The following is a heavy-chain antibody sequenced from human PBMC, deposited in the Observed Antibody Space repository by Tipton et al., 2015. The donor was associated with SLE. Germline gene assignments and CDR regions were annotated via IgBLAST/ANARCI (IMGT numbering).Heavy chain of an antibody. D-gene: IGHD1-20*01. CDR1: GGSISSTQYF. Sequence: TLSLTCTVSGGSISSTQYFWGWIRQPPGKGLEWIASMYSRGSTYYNPSLKSRVTTSVDTSKNQFSLKLTSVTAADTAVYYCARGIAGYYYYCYMDVWGKGTTVTVSS. J-gene: IGHJ6*03. CDR2: MYSRGST. V-gene: IGHV4-39*07. CDR3: ARGIAGYYYYCYMDV.